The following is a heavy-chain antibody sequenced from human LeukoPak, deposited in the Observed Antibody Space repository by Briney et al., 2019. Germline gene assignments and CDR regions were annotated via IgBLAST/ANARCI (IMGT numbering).Heavy chain of an antibody. J-gene: IGHJ4*02. Sequence: PGGSLRLSCAASGFTFNTAWMSWVRQAPGKGLEWVGRIKSKTDGGTTDYAAPVKGRFTISRDDSKNTLYLQMNSLETEDTAVYYCTTLEYSYANYWGQGTLVTVSS. V-gene: IGHV3-15*01. CDR1: GFTFNTAW. CDR2: IKSKTDGGTT. CDR3: TTLEYSYANY. D-gene: IGHD5-18*01.